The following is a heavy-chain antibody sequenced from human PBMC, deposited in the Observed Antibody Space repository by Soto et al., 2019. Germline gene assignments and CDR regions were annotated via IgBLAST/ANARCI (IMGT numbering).Heavy chain of an antibody. CDR2: ISAYNGNT. CDR3: ARGGSRITIFGVVIIEDFDY. J-gene: IGHJ4*02. V-gene: IGHV1-18*01. D-gene: IGHD3-3*01. CDR1: GYTFTSYG. Sequence: ASVKVSCKASGYTFTSYGTSWVRQAPGQGLEWMGWISAYNGNTNYAQKLQGRVTMTTDTSTSTAYMELRSLRSDDTAVYYCARGGSRITIFGVVIIEDFDYWGQGTLVTVSS.